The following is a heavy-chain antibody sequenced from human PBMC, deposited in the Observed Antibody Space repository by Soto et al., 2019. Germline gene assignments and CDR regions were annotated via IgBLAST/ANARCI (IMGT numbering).Heavy chain of an antibody. Sequence: QVHLVQSGTEVKKPGSSVKVSCKASGGTFSSSRFSWVRQAPGQGLEWMGMIVPSLDTTNYAQKFQARVTITADEVTSTAYMELRSLRSEDTAVYYCARWPQPRYTADPYAVDVWGQGTRVIVSS. CDR1: GGTFSSSR. CDR3: ARWPQPRYTADPYAVDV. D-gene: IGHD3-16*02. J-gene: IGHJ6*02. V-gene: IGHV1-69*11. CDR2: IVPSLDTT.